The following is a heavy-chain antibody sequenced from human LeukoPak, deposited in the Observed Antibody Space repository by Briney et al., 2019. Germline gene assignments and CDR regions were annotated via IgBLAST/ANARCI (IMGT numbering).Heavy chain of an antibody. Sequence: SETLSLTCAVYGGSFSGYYWSWIRQPPGKGLEWIGEINHSGSTNYNPSLKSRVTISVDTSKNQFSLKLSSVAAADTAVYYCARAWQLHWYYYYYMDVWGKGTTVTVSS. CDR2: INHSGST. D-gene: IGHD6-6*01. V-gene: IGHV4-34*01. CDR1: GGSFSGYY. J-gene: IGHJ6*03. CDR3: ARAWQLHWYYYYYMDV.